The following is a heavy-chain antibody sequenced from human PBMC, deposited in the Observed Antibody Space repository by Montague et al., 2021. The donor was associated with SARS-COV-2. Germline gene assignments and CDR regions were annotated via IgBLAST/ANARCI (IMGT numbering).Heavy chain of an antibody. CDR2: INHNGGT. V-gene: IGHV4-34*01. CDR1: GGSFTGYY. D-gene: IGHD3-10*02. CDR3: AREGSPDTSVRGVLDN. Sequence: SETLSLTCAVNGGSFTGYYWTWIRQPPGKGLEWIGEINHNGGTNYNPSLKSRVTMSVDTSKSQFSLTLNSVTAADTAVYYCAREGSPDTSVRGVLDNWGQGTLVTVSS. J-gene: IGHJ4*02.